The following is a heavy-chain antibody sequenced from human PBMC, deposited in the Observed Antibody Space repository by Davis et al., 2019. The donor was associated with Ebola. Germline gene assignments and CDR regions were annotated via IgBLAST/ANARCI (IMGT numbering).Heavy chain of an antibody. D-gene: IGHD2-2*01. Sequence: GESLKISCAASGFTFSDYYMSWIRQAPGKGLEWVSYISSSSSYTNYADSVKGRFTISRDNAKNSLYLQMNSLRAEDTAVYYCARGWSIVVVPAAINDFDYWGQGTLVTVSS. CDR3: ARGWSIVVVPAAINDFDY. J-gene: IGHJ4*02. CDR1: GFTFSDYY. CDR2: ISSSSSYT. V-gene: IGHV3-11*06.